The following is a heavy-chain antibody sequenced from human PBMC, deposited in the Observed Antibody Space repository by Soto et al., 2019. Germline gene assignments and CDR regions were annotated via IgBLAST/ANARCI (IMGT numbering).Heavy chain of an antibody. D-gene: IGHD3-22*01. J-gene: IGHJ6*01. V-gene: IGHV3-30*18. CDR3: GKDLHHSSGYFFTVRLNAMDV. CDR1: GFTFSSYG. CDR2: MSYDGTNE. Sequence: QVQLVESGGGVVQPGRSLRLSCAASGFTFSSYGMQWVRQAPGKGLEWVALMSYDGTNEYYADSVKGRFTISRDNSKNTLFLQINSLRAEDTAVYYCGKDLHHSSGYFFTVRLNAMDVWGQGTTVTVSS.